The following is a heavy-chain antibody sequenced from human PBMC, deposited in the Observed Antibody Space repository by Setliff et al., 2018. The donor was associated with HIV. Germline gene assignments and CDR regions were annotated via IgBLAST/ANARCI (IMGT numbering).Heavy chain of an antibody. CDR1: GGTFNSYA. D-gene: IGHD3-3*01. J-gene: IGHJ5*02. Sequence: SVKVSCKASGGTFNSYAISWVRKTPGQGLEWMGGIIAISGTPNYAQKFQGRVTITADESTSTAYMELSSLRSEDTAVYYCARGERGFLDCNWFDPWGQGTLVTVSS. V-gene: IGHV1-69*13. CDR3: ARGERGFLDCNWFDP. CDR2: IIAISGTP.